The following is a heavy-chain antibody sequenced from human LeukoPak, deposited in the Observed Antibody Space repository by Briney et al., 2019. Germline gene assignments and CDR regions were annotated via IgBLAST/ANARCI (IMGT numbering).Heavy chain of an antibody. CDR3: ARDRGRIWDSSGYDY. D-gene: IGHD3-22*01. CDR2: MNPNNGNT. J-gene: IGHJ4*02. V-gene: IGHV1-8*01. CDR1: GYTFTSYD. Sequence: ASVKVSCKASGYTFTSYDINWVRQATGQGLEWMRWMNPNNGNTAYAQKFQGRVTMTRKTSITTAYMEVSSLRSEDTAVYYCARDRGRIWDSSGYDYWGQGTLVTVSS.